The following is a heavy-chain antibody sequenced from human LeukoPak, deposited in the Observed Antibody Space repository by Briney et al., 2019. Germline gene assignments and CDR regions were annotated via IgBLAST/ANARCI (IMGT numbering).Heavy chain of an antibody. V-gene: IGHV4-38-2*01. CDR2: IYHTGSA. CDR3: ARANDRGGTSPLDY. Sequence: RPSETLCLTCGVSNYYISSGSYWRWIRQPPGKGLEWSGSIYHTGSAYYSSSLQSRVTIPVDTSKNQFSVKLSSVTAADTAVYYCARANDRGGTSPLDYWGQGTLVTVSS. J-gene: IGHJ4*02. CDR1: NYYISSGSY. D-gene: IGHD2-2*01.